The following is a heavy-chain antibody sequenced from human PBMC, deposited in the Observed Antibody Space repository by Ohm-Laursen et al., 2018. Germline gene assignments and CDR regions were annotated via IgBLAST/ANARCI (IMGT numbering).Heavy chain of an antibody. D-gene: IGHD4-17*01. J-gene: IGHJ3*02. CDR3: AREQYGDYVKVAFDI. CDR2: IIPIFGTA. V-gene: IGHV1-69*01. Sequence: SSVKVSCNASGGTFSSYAISWVRQAPGQGLEWMGGIIPIFGTANYAQKFQGRVTITADESTSTAYMELSSLRSEDTAVYYCAREQYGDYVKVAFDIWGQGTMVTVSS. CDR1: GGTFSSYA.